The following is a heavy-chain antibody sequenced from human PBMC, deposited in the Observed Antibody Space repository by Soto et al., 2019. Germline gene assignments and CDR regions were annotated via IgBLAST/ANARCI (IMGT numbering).Heavy chain of an antibody. CDR2: ISSSGSTI. V-gene: IGHV3-11*01. Sequence: GGSLRLSCAASGFTFSDYYMSWIRQAPGKGLEWVSYISSSGSTIYYADSVKGRFTISRDNAKNSLYLQMNSLRAEDTAVYYCARVRGYCTNGVCYHYYFDYWGQGTLVTVSS. CDR3: ARVRGYCTNGVCYHYYFDY. J-gene: IGHJ4*02. CDR1: GFTFSDYY. D-gene: IGHD2-8*01.